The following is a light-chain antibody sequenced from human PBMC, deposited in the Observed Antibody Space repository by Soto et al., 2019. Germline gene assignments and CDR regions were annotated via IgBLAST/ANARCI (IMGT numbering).Light chain of an antibody. CDR3: QQYNSYSWT. J-gene: IGKJ1*01. CDR1: QNIRGC. Sequence: DIRMTQSPSTLSTSVGDRVTITCRASQNIRGCLAGYQQKPGQAPKLLIYDASTLECGVPSRFSGSGSGTEFTLTISSLQTDDFATYYCQQYNSYSWTFGLGTPVAIK. V-gene: IGKV1-5*01. CDR2: DAS.